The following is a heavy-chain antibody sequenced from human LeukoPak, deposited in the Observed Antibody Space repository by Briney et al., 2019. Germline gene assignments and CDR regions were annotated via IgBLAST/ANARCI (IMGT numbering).Heavy chain of an antibody. J-gene: IGHJ4*02. CDR2: ISSSGSTI. CDR1: GFTFSSYG. D-gene: IGHD3-22*01. V-gene: IGHV3-48*03. Sequence: GGSLRLSCAASGFTFSSYGMHWVRQAPGKGLEWLSYISSSGSTIYYADSVKGRFTISRDNAKNSLYLQMNSLRAEDTAIYYCARENMYDSSDYYGWSGYYDHWGQGTLVTVSS. CDR3: ARENMYDSSDYYGWSGYYDH.